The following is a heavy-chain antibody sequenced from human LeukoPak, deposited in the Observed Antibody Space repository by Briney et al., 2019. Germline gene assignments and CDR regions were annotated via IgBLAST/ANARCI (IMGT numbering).Heavy chain of an antibody. V-gene: IGHV3-33*06. D-gene: IGHD1-26*01. Sequence: HPGRSLRLSCAASGFTFSSYGMHWVRQAPGKGLEWVAVIWYDGSNKYYADSVKGRFTISRDNSKNTLYLQMNSLRAEDTAVYYCAKEYSGSYYGPNPYFDYWGQGTLVTVSS. CDR3: AKEYSGSYYGPNPYFDY. CDR1: GFTFSSYG. CDR2: IWYDGSNK. J-gene: IGHJ4*02.